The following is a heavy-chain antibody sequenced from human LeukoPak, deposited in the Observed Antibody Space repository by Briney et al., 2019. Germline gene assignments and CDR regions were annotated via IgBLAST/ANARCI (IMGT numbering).Heavy chain of an antibody. J-gene: IGHJ4*02. D-gene: IGHD2-15*01. CDR3: ARGTCSGGSCYWAFDY. V-gene: IGHV3-21*01. CDR1: EFTFSNYG. CDR2: ISSSSSYI. Sequence: GGSLRLSCAASEFTFSNYGMNWVRQAPGKGLEWVSSISSSSSYIYYADSVKGRFTISRGNAKNSLYLQMNSLRAEDTAVYYCARGTCSGGSCYWAFDYWGQGTLVTVSS.